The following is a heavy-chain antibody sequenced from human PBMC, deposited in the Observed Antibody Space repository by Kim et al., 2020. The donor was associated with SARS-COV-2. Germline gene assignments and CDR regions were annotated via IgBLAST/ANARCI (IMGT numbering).Heavy chain of an antibody. CDR2: IIPILGIA. V-gene: IGHV1-69*04. J-gene: IGHJ4*02. CDR3: ATRNDYYGSGSYYAY. CDR1: GGTFSSYA. D-gene: IGHD3-10*01. Sequence: SVKVSCKASGGTFSSYAISWVRQAPGQGLEWMGRIIPILGIANYAQKFQGRVTITADKSTSTAYMELSSLRSEDTAVYYCATRNDYYGSGSYYAYWGQGTLVTVSS.